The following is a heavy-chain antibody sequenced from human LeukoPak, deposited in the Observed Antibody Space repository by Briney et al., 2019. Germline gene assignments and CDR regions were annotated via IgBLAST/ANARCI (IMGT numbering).Heavy chain of an antibody. J-gene: IGHJ4*02. V-gene: IGHV4-59*01. Sequence: SETLSLTCTVSGGSISSYYWSWIRQPPGKGLEWIGYIYYSGSTNYNPSLKSRVTISVDTSKNQFSLKLSSVTAADTAVYYCARSQYDSSGYYYVPDYWGQGTLVTVFS. D-gene: IGHD3-22*01. CDR2: IYYSGST. CDR3: ARSQYDSSGYYYVPDY. CDR1: GGSISSYY.